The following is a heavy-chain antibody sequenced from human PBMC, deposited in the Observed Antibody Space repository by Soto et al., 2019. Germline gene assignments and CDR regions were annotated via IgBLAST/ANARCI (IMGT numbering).Heavy chain of an antibody. J-gene: IGHJ6*03. D-gene: IGHD5-12*01. CDR1: GWSFCGYY. V-gene: IGHV4-34*01. CDR3: ARGPRGLRFQSYYMDV. Sequence: PSETLSLTCAVYGWSFCGYYWSWIRQPPGKGLEWIGEINHSGSTNYNPSLKSRVTISVDTSKNQFSLKLSSVTAADTAVYYCARGPRGLRFQSYYMDVWGKGTTVTVSS. CDR2: INHSGST.